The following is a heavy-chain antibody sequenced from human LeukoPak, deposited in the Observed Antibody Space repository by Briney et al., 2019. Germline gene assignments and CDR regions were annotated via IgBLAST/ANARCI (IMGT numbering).Heavy chain of an antibody. D-gene: IGHD3-22*01. Sequence: ASVKVSCKASGYTFTGYYMHWVRQAPGQGLEWMGWINPNSGGTNYAQKFQGRVTMTRDTSISTAYMELSRLRSDDTAVYYCARSTYYYGSSGYYEGVYWGQGTLVTVSS. CDR3: ARSTYYYGSSGYYEGVY. CDR1: GYTFTGYY. CDR2: INPNSGGT. J-gene: IGHJ4*02. V-gene: IGHV1-2*02.